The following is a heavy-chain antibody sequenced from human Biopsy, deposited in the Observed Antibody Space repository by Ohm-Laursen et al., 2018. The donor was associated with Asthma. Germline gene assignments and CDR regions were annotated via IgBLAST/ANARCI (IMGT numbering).Heavy chain of an antibody. CDR3: ARHWNWGSFFDY. Sequence: SDTLSLTCTVSGVSIRSYYWTWIRQPPGKGLEWIGSISYTGNTDIPSLRSRVTLSVDTSKNNFSLKLTSVTAADTAVFYCARHWNWGSFFDYWGQGMLVTVSS. D-gene: IGHD7-27*01. CDR2: ISYTGNT. J-gene: IGHJ4*02. V-gene: IGHV4-39*01. CDR1: GVSIRSYY.